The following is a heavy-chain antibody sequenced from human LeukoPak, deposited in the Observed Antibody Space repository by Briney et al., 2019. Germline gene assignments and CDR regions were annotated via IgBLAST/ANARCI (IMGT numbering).Heavy chain of an antibody. CDR3: AREYHSSSWYGRVFDY. D-gene: IGHD6-13*01. Sequence: QPGRSLRLSCAASGFTFSSYAMHWVRQAPGKGLEWVAVISYDGSNKYYADSVKGRFTISRDNAKNSLYLQMNSLRAEDTAVYYCAREYHSSSWYGRVFDYWGQGTLVTVSS. CDR2: ISYDGSNK. V-gene: IGHV3-30-3*01. J-gene: IGHJ4*02. CDR1: GFTFSSYA.